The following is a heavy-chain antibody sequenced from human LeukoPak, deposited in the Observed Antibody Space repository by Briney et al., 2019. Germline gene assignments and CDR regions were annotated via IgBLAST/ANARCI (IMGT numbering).Heavy chain of an antibody. CDR1: GYSFTTYW. Sequence: GESLKISWKGSGYSFTTYWIAWVRPLPGKGLEWMGLIYPGDSDTRYSPSFQGQVTTSADKSINTAYLQWSSLKASDNAMYYCARRPSSYLPFDYWGQGTLVTVSS. D-gene: IGHD2-2*01. J-gene: IGHJ4*02. CDR3: ARRPSSYLPFDY. V-gene: IGHV5-51*01. CDR2: IYPGDSDT.